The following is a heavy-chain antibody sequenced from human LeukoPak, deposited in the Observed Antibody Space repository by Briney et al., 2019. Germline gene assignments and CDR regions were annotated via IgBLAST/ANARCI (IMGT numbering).Heavy chain of an antibody. V-gene: IGHV3-7*01. CDR1: GFTFSSYA. Sequence: GRSLRLSCAASGFTFSSYAMHWVRQAPGKGLEWVANIKQDGSEKYYVDSVKGRFTISRDNAKNSLYLQMNSLRAEDTAVYYCAGSPRRLSPGFDYWGQGTLVTVSS. CDR3: AGSPRRLSPGFDY. J-gene: IGHJ4*02. CDR2: IKQDGSEK. D-gene: IGHD1-14*01.